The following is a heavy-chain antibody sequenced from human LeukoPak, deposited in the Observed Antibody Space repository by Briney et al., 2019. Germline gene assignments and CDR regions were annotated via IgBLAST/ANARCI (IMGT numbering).Heavy chain of an antibody. V-gene: IGHV4-59*01. CDR3: ARCTAAGTTVIDY. CDR1: GGSISSYY. Sequence: PSETLSLTCTVSGGSISSYYWSWLRQPPPKGLEGVGYIYYRGSTNYNPPLKSRLTISVDTSKNRFSLKLGSVTAADTAVYYCARCTAAGTTVIDYWGQGTRVTVSS. D-gene: IGHD6-13*01. CDR2: IYYRGST. J-gene: IGHJ4*02.